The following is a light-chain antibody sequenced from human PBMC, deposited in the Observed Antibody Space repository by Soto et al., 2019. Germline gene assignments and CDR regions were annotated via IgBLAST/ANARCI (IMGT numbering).Light chain of an antibody. CDR2: RAS. CDR1: QSISTW. CDR3: QQYNDSSPYT. Sequence: DIQMTQSPSTLSASLGDRVTITCRASQSISTWLAWYQQKPGTAPKLLIYRASTLESGVPSRFSGSRSGTEFTLTVSSLQPDDFATYYCQQYNDSSPYTFGQGTKVDIK. J-gene: IGKJ2*01. V-gene: IGKV1-5*03.